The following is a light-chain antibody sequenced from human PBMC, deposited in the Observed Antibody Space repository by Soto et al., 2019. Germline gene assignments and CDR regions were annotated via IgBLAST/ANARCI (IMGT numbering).Light chain of an antibody. Sequence: EIVMTQSPATLSVSPGERATLSCRASQSVSSNLAWYQHKPGQAPRLLIYGASTRASCIPPRFSGSWSGTEFTLTISSVQSEDFAVYSCQQYNNWPRTFGQGTKVEFK. J-gene: IGKJ1*01. CDR1: QSVSSN. V-gene: IGKV3-15*01. CDR2: GAS. CDR3: QQYNNWPRT.